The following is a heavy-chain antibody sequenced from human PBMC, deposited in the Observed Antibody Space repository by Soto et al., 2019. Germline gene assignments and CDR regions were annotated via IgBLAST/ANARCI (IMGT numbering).Heavy chain of an antibody. J-gene: IGHJ3*02. D-gene: IGHD6-19*01. V-gene: IGHV1-24*01. Sequence: VSGKVSGYTLTELSMHWVRQAPGKGLEWMGGFDPEDGETIYAQKFQGRVTMTEDTSTDTAYMELSSLRSEDTAVYYCATDQWLDDAFDIWGQGTMVTVSS. CDR2: FDPEDGET. CDR3: ATDQWLDDAFDI. CDR1: GYTLTELS.